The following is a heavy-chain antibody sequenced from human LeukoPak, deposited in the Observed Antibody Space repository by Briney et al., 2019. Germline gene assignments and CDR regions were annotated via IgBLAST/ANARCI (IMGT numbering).Heavy chain of an antibody. V-gene: IGHV3-53*01. CDR2: IYSGGGT. CDR3: ARGGIVGATAFDY. Sequence: GGSLRLSCAASGFTVSSNYMSWVRQAPGKGLEWVSVIYSGGGTYYADSVKGRFTISRDNSKNTLYLQMNSLRAEDTAVYYCARGGIVGATAFDYWGQGTLVTVSS. J-gene: IGHJ4*02. D-gene: IGHD1-26*01. CDR1: GFTVSSNY.